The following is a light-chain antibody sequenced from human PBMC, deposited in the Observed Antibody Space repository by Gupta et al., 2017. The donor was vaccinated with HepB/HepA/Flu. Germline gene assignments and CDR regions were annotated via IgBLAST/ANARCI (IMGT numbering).Light chain of an antibody. CDR1: SLRSYF. Sequence: SSALTQDPAVSVALGQTVRITCQGDSLRSYFASWYQQKPGQAPLLVVYGQDKRPSGIPDRFSGSRSGNTASLTIAGAQAEEEADYYCNSRDSSGNHLVVFGGGTKLTVL. CDR3: NSRDSSGNHLVV. J-gene: IGLJ3*02. V-gene: IGLV3-19*01. CDR2: GQD.